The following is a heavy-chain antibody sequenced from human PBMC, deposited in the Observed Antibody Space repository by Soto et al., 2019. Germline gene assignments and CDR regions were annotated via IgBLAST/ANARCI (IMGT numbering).Heavy chain of an antibody. CDR2: IYYSGTT. Sequence: PXETLSLTCAVAGYSVSNDNYYWSWIRQPPGKGLEWIGYIYYSGTTNYNSYLKSRLSLSVDMSKNQFSLKLASVTAADTAVYFCARSQRGRTAFTFDYWGRGALVTVSS. V-gene: IGHV4-61*01. CDR1: GYSVSNDNYY. D-gene: IGHD3-16*01. J-gene: IGHJ4*02. CDR3: ARSQRGRTAFTFDY.